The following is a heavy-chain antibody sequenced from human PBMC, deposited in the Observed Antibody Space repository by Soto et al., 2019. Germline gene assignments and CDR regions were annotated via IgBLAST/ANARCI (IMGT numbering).Heavy chain of an antibody. J-gene: IGHJ6*02. V-gene: IGHV4-34*01. CDR3: ARGGIRFLEWLSRPHYYYGMDV. CDR2: INHSGST. D-gene: IGHD3-3*01. Sequence: ETLSFNCAVYGGSFSGYYWLWIRQPPGKGLEWIGEINHSGSTNYNPSLKSRVTISVDTSKNQFALKLSSVTAADTAVYYCARGGIRFLEWLSRPHYYYGMDVWGQGTTVTVSS. CDR1: GGSFSGYY.